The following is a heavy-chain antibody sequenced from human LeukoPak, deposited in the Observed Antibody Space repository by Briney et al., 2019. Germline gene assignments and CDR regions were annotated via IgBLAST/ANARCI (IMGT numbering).Heavy chain of an antibody. J-gene: IGHJ4*02. CDR3: PEQITMVRGVPDY. Sequence: GGSLRLSCAASGFTFSSYAMSWVRQAPGKGLEWVSAISGSGGSTYYADSVKGRFTISRDNSKNTLYLQMNSVRAEDTAVYYCPEQITMVRGVPDYWGQGTLVTVSS. CDR2: ISGSGGST. V-gene: IGHV3-23*01. CDR1: GFTFSSYA. D-gene: IGHD3-10*01.